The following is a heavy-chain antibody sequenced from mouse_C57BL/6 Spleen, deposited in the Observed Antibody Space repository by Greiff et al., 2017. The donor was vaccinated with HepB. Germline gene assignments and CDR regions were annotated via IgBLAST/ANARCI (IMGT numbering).Heavy chain of an antibody. Sequence: VQLQQSGPELVKPGASVKISCKASGYAFSSSWMNWVKQRPGKGLEWIGRIYPGDGDTNYNGKFKGKATLTADKSSSTAYMQLSSLTSEDSAVSDCARLPFDYWGQGTTLTVSS. CDR3: ARLPFDY. V-gene: IGHV1-82*01. J-gene: IGHJ2*01. CDR2: IYPGDGDT. CDR1: GYAFSSSW.